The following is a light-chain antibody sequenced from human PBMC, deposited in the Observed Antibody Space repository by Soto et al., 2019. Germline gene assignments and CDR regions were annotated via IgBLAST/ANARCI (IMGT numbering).Light chain of an antibody. CDR3: AAWDDSLNGGGV. V-gene: IGLV1-44*01. J-gene: IGLJ2*01. CDR1: SSNIGSNT. CDR2: SNN. Sequence: QAVVTQPPSASGTPGQRVTISCSGRSSNIGSNTVNWYQQLPGTAPKLLIYSNNQRPSGVPDRFSGSKSGTSASLAISGLQSEDEADYYCAAWDDSLNGGGVFGGGTKLTVL.